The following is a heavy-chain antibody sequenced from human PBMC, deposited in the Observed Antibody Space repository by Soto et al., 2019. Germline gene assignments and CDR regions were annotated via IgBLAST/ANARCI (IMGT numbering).Heavy chain of an antibody. CDR2: IYYSGST. J-gene: IGHJ6*02. Sequence: SETLSLTCTVSGGSISSYYWSWIRQPPGKGLEWIGYIYYSGSTNYNPSLKSRVTISVDTSKNQFSLKLSSVTAADTAVYYCARSPKDDSSGCWDPHPNYGMDVWGQGTTVTVSS. CDR3: ARSPKDDSSGCWDPHPNYGMDV. D-gene: IGHD3-22*01. CDR1: GGSISSYY. V-gene: IGHV4-59*01.